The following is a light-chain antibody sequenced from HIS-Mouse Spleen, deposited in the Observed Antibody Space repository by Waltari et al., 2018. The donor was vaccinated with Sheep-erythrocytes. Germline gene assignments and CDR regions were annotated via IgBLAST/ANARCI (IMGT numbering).Light chain of an antibody. CDR1: QSVSSSY. CDR2: GAS. J-gene: IGKJ3*01. V-gene: IGKV3-20*01. Sequence: ELVLTQSPGTLSLSPGERATLSCRASQSVSSSYLAWYQQKPGQAPRLLIYGASSRATGIPDRVSGSGSGTDFTLTISRLEPEDFAVYYCQQYGSSPFTFGPGTKVDIK. CDR3: QQYGSSPFT.